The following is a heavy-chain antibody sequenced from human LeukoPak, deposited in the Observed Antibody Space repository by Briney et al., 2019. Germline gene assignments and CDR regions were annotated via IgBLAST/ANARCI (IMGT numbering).Heavy chain of an antibody. J-gene: IGHJ4*02. D-gene: IGHD6-19*01. V-gene: IGHV4-38-2*02. CDR1: GYSISSGYY. CDR3: ARDVALYSSGYSLSD. CDR2: IYHSGST. Sequence: SETLSLTCTVSGYSISSGYYWGWIRQPPGKGLEWIGSIYHSGSTYYNPSLKSRVTISVDTSKNQFSLKLSSVTAADTAVYYCARDVALYSSGYSLSDWGQGTLVTVSS.